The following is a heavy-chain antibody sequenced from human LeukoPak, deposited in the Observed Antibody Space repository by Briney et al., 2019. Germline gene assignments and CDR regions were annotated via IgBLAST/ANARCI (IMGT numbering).Heavy chain of an antibody. Sequence: PGGSLRLSCAASGFTFSSYAMSWVRQAPGKGLEWVSGISGSGGSTYYADSVKGRFTISRDNSKNTLYLQMNSLRAEDTAVYYCANDGAYYDINTYAFDIWGQGTIVTVSS. J-gene: IGHJ3*02. D-gene: IGHD3-22*01. CDR2: ISGSGGST. CDR1: GFTFSSYA. V-gene: IGHV3-23*01. CDR3: ANDGAYYDINTYAFDI.